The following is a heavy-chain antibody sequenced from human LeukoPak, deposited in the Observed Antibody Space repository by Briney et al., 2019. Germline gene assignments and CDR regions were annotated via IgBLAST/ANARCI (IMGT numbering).Heavy chain of an antibody. Sequence: SETLSLTCAVSGGSFSSYYWSWIRQPPGKGLEWIGEINHSGSTNYNPSLKSRVTISVDTSKNQFSLKLSSVTAADTAVFYCARFDYDSSDYGGFDYWGQGTLVTVSS. V-gene: IGHV4-34*01. CDR3: ARFDYDSSDYGGFDY. D-gene: IGHD3-22*01. CDR1: GGSFSSYY. CDR2: INHSGST. J-gene: IGHJ4*02.